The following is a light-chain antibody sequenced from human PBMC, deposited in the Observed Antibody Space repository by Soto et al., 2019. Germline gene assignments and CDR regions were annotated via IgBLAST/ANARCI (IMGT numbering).Light chain of an antibody. CDR2: DVS. Sequence: DIQMTQSPSTLSASVGDRVTITCRASQSIGNWLAWYQQKPGKAPNLLIYDVSSLESGVPSRFSGSGSGTEFTLTISSLQPDDSATYYCQQYNSYSSTFGHGTKVDIK. V-gene: IGKV1-5*01. CDR3: QQYNSYSST. CDR1: QSIGNW. J-gene: IGKJ1*01.